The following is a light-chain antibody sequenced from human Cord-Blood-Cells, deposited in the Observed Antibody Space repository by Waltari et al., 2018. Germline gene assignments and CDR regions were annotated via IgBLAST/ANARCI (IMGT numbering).Light chain of an antibody. CDR3: QQYNSYSWT. CDR1: PSISSW. CDR2: KAS. J-gene: IGKJ1*01. Sequence: DIQMTQSPSTLSASVGDRVTITCRASPSISSWLAWSQQKPGKAPKLLIYKASSLESGVPSRFSGSGSGTEFTLTISSLQPDDFATYYCQQYNSYSWTFGQGTKVEIK. V-gene: IGKV1-5*03.